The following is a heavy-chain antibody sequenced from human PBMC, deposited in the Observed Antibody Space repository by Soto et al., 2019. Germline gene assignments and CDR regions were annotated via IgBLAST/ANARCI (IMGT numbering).Heavy chain of an antibody. V-gene: IGHV1-69*13. CDR2: IIPIFGTT. J-gene: IGHJ6*02. CDR3: ARGRAKPRFYCGMDV. CDR1: GGTFSGYG. Sequence: SVKVSCKASGGTFSGYGISWVRQAPGQGLEWMGGIIPIFGTTNYAPNFRDRVTISADEARSTVYMDLSSLRTDDTAVYYCARGRAKPRFYCGMDVWGQGTAVTVSS.